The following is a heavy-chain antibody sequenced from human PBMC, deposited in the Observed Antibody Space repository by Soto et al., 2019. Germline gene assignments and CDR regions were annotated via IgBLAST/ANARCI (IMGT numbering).Heavy chain of an antibody. Sequence: QMQLRESGPGLVEPSGTLSLTCTVYGYSITNNHWWSGVRQHPGKGPELIGEIYHTGIANYNPSLESQVAFSFDKSKHQSSMSLTPVTSADTAGYYCVSKLGPYYAGLDVWGHVTTVTVAS. CDR2: IYHTGIA. V-gene: IGHV4-4*02. D-gene: IGHD3-10*01. J-gene: IGHJ6*02. CDR3: VSKLGPYYAGLDV. CDR1: GYSITNNHW.